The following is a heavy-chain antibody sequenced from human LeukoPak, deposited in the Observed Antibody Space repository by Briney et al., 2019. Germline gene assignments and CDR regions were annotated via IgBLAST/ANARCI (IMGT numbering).Heavy chain of an antibody. CDR2: IWYDGSNK. D-gene: IGHD4-17*01. CDR3: ARDYKPYGDYDVKY. V-gene: IGHV3-33*08. CDR1: GFSFSSYA. Sequence: GGSLRLSCAASGFSFSSYAMRWVRQAPGKGLEWVAVIWYDGSNKYYADSAKGRFTISRDNSKNTLYLQMNSLRAEDTAVYYCARDYKPYGDYDVKYWGQGTLVTVSS. J-gene: IGHJ4*02.